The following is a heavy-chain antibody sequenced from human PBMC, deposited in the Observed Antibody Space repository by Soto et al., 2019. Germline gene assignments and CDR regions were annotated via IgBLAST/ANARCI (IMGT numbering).Heavy chain of an antibody. J-gene: IGHJ4*02. CDR2: ISYDGSNK. CDR1: GFTFSSYG. V-gene: IGHV3-30*18. Sequence: GGSLRLSCAASGFTFSSYGMHWVRQAPGKGLEWVAVISYDGSNKYYADSVKGRFTISRDNSKNTLYLQMNSLRAEDTAVYYCEKTRGPADYWGQGTLVTVSS. CDR3: EKTRGPADY.